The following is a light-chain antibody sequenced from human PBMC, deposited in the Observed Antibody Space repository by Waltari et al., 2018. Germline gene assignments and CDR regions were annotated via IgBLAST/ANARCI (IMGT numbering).Light chain of an antibody. V-gene: IGLV1-44*01. CDR1: SSNIGRNS. Sequence: QSVLTQPPSASGTPGQRVTISCSGTSSNIGRNSVNWYQQLPGMAPKLLIYSSSQRLSGVPDRFSASKSGTSATLAISGPQSEDEADYYCAAWDDSLTLVVFGGGTKLTVL. J-gene: IGLJ2*01. CDR2: SSS. CDR3: AAWDDSLTLVV.